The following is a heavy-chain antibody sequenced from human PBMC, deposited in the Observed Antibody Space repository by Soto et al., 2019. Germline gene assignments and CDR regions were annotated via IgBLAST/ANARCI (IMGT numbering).Heavy chain of an antibody. D-gene: IGHD6-19*01. CDR3: ARDELSSGCSDY. CDR1: GFTFSSYS. V-gene: IGHV3-21*01. Sequence: GGSLRLSCAASGFTFSSYSMNWVRQAPGKGLEWVSSISSSSSYIYYADSVKGRFTISRDNAKNSLYLQMNSLRAEDTAVYYCARDELSSGCSDYWGQGTLVTVSS. CDR2: ISSSSSYI. J-gene: IGHJ4*02.